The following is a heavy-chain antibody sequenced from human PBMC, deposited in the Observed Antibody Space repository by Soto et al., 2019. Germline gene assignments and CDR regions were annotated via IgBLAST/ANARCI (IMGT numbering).Heavy chain of an antibody. Sequence: VASVKVSCKASGVTFSSYAISWVRQAPGQGLEWMGGIIPIFGTANYAQKFQGRVTITADKSTSTAYMELSSLRSEDTAVYYCARGLSYIVVVPAAIASRHYYYYYGMDVWGQGTTVTVSS. CDR3: ARGLSYIVVVPAAIASRHYYYYYGMDV. CDR2: IIPIFGTA. V-gene: IGHV1-69*06. D-gene: IGHD2-2*02. CDR1: GVTFSSYA. J-gene: IGHJ6*02.